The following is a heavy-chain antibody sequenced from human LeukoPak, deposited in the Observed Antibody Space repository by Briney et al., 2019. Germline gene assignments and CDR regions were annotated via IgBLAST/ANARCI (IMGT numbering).Heavy chain of an antibody. CDR2: IWYDGSNK. V-gene: IGHV3-33*01. CDR3: ASGTRYYYDSSGPFDY. Sequence: GGSPRLSCAAPGFTFSSYGMQWVRQAPGKGLEWVAVIWYDGSNKYYADSVKGRFTISRDNSKNTLYLQMNSLRAEDTAVYYCASGTRYYYDSSGPFDYWGQGTLVTVSS. CDR1: GFTFSSYG. J-gene: IGHJ4*02. D-gene: IGHD3-22*01.